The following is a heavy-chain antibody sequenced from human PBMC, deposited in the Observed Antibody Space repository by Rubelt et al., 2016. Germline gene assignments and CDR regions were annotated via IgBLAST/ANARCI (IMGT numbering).Heavy chain of an antibody. J-gene: IGHJ4*02. Sequence: QVQLQQWGAGLLKPSETLSLTCAVYGGSFSGYYWRWIRQPPAKGLEWIGEINHSGRTNYNPSLKSRVPISEEPSKNQFSRKRGAVTAADTAGYYCARGNGSQPLDYWGQGTLVTVSS. CDR1: GGSFSGYY. V-gene: IGHV4-34*01. CDR2: INHSGRT. CDR3: ARGNGSQPLDY. D-gene: IGHD2-2*01.